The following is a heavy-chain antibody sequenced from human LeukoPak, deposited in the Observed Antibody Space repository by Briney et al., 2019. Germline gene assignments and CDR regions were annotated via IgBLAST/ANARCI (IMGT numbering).Heavy chain of an antibody. J-gene: IGHJ5*02. Sequence: TGGSLRLSCAASGXTFSNYAMSWVRQAPGKGLEWVSAISGNGGRTYYADSVKGRFTISRDNSKNTLYLQMNSLRAEDTAVYYCAKEPYSSGCFDPWGQGTLVTVSS. CDR1: GXTFSNYA. CDR3: AKEPYSSGCFDP. D-gene: IGHD6-19*01. CDR2: ISGNGGRT. V-gene: IGHV3-23*01.